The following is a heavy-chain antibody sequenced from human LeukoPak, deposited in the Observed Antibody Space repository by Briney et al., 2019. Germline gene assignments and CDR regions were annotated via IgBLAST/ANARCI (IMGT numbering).Heavy chain of an antibody. CDR2: ISSSSSTI. CDR3: ARGPGQLVLGDY. CDR1: GFTFSSYS. Sequence: GGSLRLSCAASGFTFSSYSMNWVRQAPGKGLEWASYISSSSSTIYYADSVKGRFTISRDNAKNSLYLQMNSLRAEDTAVYYCARGPGQLVLGDYWGQGTLVTVSS. J-gene: IGHJ4*02. D-gene: IGHD6-6*01. V-gene: IGHV3-48*01.